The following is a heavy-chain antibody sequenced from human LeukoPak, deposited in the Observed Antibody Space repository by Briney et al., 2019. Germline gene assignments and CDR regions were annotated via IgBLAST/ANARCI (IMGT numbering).Heavy chain of an antibody. V-gene: IGHV4-34*01. D-gene: IGHD4-11*01. Sequence: PSETLSLTCAVYGGSFSGYYWSWIRQPPGKGLEWVGEINHSGSTNCNPSLSSRLTISVDTSKNQYSLKMSSVTAADTAVYYCARRLWGSNSLNDYYYMDVSGKGTTFTVSS. CDR2: INHSGST. J-gene: IGHJ6*03. CDR1: GGSFSGYY. CDR3: ARRLWGSNSLNDYYYMDV.